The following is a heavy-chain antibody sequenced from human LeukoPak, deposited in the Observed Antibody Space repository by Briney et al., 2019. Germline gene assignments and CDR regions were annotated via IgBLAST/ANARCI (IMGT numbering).Heavy chain of an antibody. Sequence: GGSLRLSCAASGFIFSNYWMSWVRQAPGKGLEWVANINQDGGAKYYVDSLKGRFTISRDNIEKSLYLQRNSLTADDTAVYFCARAPTTGTVDYWGQGTLVTVSS. CDR2: INQDGGAK. V-gene: IGHV3-7*01. D-gene: IGHD1-1*01. CDR1: GFIFSNYW. CDR3: ARAPTTGTVDY. J-gene: IGHJ4*02.